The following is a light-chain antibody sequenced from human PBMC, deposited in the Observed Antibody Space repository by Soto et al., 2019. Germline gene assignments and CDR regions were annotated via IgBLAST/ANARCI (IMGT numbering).Light chain of an antibody. CDR2: AAS. V-gene: IGKV3D-20*02. CDR1: RSLSSSY. J-gene: IGKJ4*01. CDR3: QQYNNWPLT. Sequence: EIVLTQSPDTVSLSPGERATLSCRASRSLSSSYLAWYQQKPGQAPRLLIYAASSRATGIPDRFSGSKSGTDFTLTISSLQSEDFALYYCQQYNNWPLTFGGGTKVEIK.